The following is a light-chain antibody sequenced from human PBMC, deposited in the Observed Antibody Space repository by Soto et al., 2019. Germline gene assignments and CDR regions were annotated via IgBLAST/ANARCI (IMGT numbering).Light chain of an antibody. CDR3: QQLRTYAYG. CDR2: PGS. V-gene: IGKV1-9*01. J-gene: IGKJ2*03. Sequence: DIHLTQSPSFLSASVGDRVTVTCRASQDISTYLAWFQQKPGKAPHLLVYPGSTLQGGVPSRFGGRGSGTEFSLVISSLQTGEFATYECQQLRTYAYGFGEGNKLDIK. CDR1: QDISTY.